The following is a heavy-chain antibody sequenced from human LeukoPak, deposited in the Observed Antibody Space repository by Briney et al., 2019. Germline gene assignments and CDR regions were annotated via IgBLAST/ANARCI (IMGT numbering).Heavy chain of an antibody. CDR2: IRYDGSNK. Sequence: GGSLRLSCAASGFTFSSYGMHWIRQAPGKGLEWVAFIRYDGSNKYYADSVKGRFTISRDNSKNTLYLQMNSLRAEDTAVYYCAKDGDFLEWHRWAFDIWGQGTMVTVSS. J-gene: IGHJ3*02. D-gene: IGHD3-3*01. CDR3: AKDGDFLEWHRWAFDI. CDR1: GFTFSSYG. V-gene: IGHV3-30*02.